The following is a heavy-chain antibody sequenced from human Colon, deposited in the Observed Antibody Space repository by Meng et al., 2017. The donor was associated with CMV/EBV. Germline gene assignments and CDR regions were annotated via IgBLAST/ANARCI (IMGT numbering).Heavy chain of an antibody. CDR3: ARAHYDRSDYPTEGIDS. Sequence: STFSGAAMHWVRQAQGKGLEWVALISLDGTNKYYTDAVKGRFTISRDNSKNTLFLNMTSLGPEDTAVYYCARAHYDRSDYPTEGIDSWGQGTLVTVSS. V-gene: IGHV3-30-3*01. J-gene: IGHJ4*02. D-gene: IGHD3-22*01. CDR1: STFSGAA. CDR2: ISLDGTNK.